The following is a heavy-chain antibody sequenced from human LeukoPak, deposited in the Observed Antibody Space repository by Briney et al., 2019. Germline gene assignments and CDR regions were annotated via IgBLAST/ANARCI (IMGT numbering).Heavy chain of an antibody. CDR1: GYTFTDYY. V-gene: IGHV1-18*04. CDR2: ISAYNGNT. J-gene: IGHJ5*02. Sequence: ASVKVSCKASGYTFTDYYMHWVRQAPGQGLEWMGWISAYNGNTNYAQKLQGRVTMTTDTSTSTAYMELRSLRSDDTAVYYCARQEAHITMVNWFDPWGQGTLVTVSS. D-gene: IGHD3-10*01. CDR3: ARQEAHITMVNWFDP.